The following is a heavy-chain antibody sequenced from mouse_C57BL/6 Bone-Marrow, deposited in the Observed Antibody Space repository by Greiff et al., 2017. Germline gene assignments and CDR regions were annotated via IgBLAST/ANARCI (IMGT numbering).Heavy chain of an antibody. V-gene: IGHV1-55*01. CDR1: GFTFTSYW. CDR3: ARNWYDYDAWFAY. CDR2: IYPGSGSI. J-gene: IGHJ3*01. D-gene: IGHD2-4*01. Sequence: QVQLQQPGAELVKPGASVTMSCKASGFTFTSYWITWVKQRPGQGLAWIGDIYPGSGSINYTEKFQSQVTLTVDTSSSTASMQLSSLTTEDSAVYYCARNWYDYDAWFAYWGQGTLVTVSA.